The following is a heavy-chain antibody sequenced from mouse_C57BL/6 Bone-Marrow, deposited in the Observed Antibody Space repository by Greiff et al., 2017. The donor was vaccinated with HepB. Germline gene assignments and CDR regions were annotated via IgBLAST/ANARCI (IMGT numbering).Heavy chain of an antibody. J-gene: IGHJ2*01. Sequence: VKLVDSGAELVRPGASVTLSCKASGYTFTDYEMHWVKQTPVHGLEWIGAIDPETGGTAYNQKFKGKAILTADKSSSTAYMELRSLTSEDTAIYYCARSDPFDYWGQGTTLTVSS. V-gene: IGHV1-15*01. CDR1: GYTFTDYE. CDR3: ARSDPFDY. CDR2: IDPETGGT.